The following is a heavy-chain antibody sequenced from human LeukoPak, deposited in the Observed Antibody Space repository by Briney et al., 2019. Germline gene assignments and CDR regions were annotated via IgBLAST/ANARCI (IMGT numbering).Heavy chain of an antibody. CDR3: ARAEGDYDPLNWIDP. Sequence: ASVKVSCKASGYTFSNHGIGWVRQAPGQGLEWVGWISAHTGNTNYAQKVQGRVTMTTDTSTSTAYMELRSLTSDDTAVYYCARAEGDYDPLNWIDPWGQGTQVIVSS. V-gene: IGHV1-18*01. D-gene: IGHD3-16*01. CDR2: ISAHTGNT. J-gene: IGHJ5*02. CDR1: GYTFSNHG.